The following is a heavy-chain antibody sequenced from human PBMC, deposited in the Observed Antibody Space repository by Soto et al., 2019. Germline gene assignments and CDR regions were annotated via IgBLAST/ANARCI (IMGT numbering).Heavy chain of an antibody. D-gene: IGHD1-26*01. V-gene: IGHV3-7*05. CDR1: ELTFSNSL. J-gene: IGHJ4*02. Sequence: PGGSMRLSRLASELTFSNSLMTWVRKIPGKGLEWVANIGTDGSEKNYVDSVKGRFTVSRDNAKRSLYLQMNNLRVEDTAIYYCVRGLFSGSPHFFLWGQGTLVTVSS. CDR2: IGTDGSEK. CDR3: VRGLFSGSPHFFL.